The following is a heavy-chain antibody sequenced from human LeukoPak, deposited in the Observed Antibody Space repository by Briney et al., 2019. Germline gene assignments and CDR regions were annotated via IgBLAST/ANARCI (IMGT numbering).Heavy chain of an antibody. CDR3: ATCVRGGYVPCDY. CDR1: GFTFRTCA. D-gene: IGHD2-15*01. V-gene: IGHV3-30-3*01. Sequence: GRSLRLSCTASGFTFRTCAMHWVRQAPGKGLEWVAIISYDETNEYYADSVKGRFTISRDNSKNTLYLQMNSLRVEDTAVYYCATCVRGGYVPCDYWGHGTLVTVAS. J-gene: IGHJ4*01. CDR2: ISYDETNE.